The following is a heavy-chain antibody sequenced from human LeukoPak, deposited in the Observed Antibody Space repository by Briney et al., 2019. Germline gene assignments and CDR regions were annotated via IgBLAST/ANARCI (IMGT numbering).Heavy chain of an antibody. CDR3: AKGVGNWDYYYGMDV. CDR2: ISYDGSNK. CDR1: GFTFSSYG. D-gene: IGHD7-27*01. J-gene: IGHJ6*02. Sequence: PGGSLRLSCAASGFTFSSYGMHWVRQAPGKGLEWVAVISYDGSNKYYADSVKGRFTISRDNSKNTLYLQMNSLRAEDTAVYYCAKGVGNWDYYYGMDVWGQGTTVTVSS. V-gene: IGHV3-30*18.